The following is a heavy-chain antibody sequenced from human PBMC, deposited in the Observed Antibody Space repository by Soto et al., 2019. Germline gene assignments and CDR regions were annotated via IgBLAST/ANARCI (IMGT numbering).Heavy chain of an antibody. D-gene: IGHD2-2*01. CDR2: ISGSGGST. Sequence: GGSLRLSCAASGFTFSSYAMSWVRQAPGKGLEWVSAISGSGGSTYYADSVKGRFTISRDNSKNTLYLQMNSLRAEDTAVYYCARPDHVAVPAAYYYYGMDVWGQGTTVTVSS. J-gene: IGHJ6*02. CDR3: ARPDHVAVPAAYYYYGMDV. V-gene: IGHV3-23*01. CDR1: GFTFSSYA.